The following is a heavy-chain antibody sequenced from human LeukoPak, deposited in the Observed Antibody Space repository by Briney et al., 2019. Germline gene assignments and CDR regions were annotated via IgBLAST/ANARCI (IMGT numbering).Heavy chain of an antibody. Sequence: GGSLRLSCTASGFTFSNYAMSWVRQAPGQGLEWGSAISGSGGSTFNADSVKGRFTISRDNSKNTLYLQMNSLRAEDTAIYYCAKDVFELYDIYDHWGQGTLVTVSS. CDR1: GFTFSNYA. CDR2: ISGSGGST. V-gene: IGHV3-23*01. CDR3: AKDVFELYDIYDH. J-gene: IGHJ4*02. D-gene: IGHD3-9*01.